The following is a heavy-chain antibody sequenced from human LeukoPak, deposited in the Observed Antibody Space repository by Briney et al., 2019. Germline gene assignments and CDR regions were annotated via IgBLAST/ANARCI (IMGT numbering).Heavy chain of an antibody. J-gene: IGHJ4*02. D-gene: IGHD3-16*02. CDR1: GFTFSSYS. CDR2: ISSSSSYI. CDR3: ARVSYDYVWGSYRYDYFDY. V-gene: IGHV3-21*01. Sequence: GGSLRLSCAASGFTFSSYSMNWVRQAPGKGLEWVSSISSSSSYIYYADSVKGRFTISRDNAKNSLYLQMNSLRAEDTAMYYCARVSYDYVWGSYRYDYFDYWGQGTLVTVSS.